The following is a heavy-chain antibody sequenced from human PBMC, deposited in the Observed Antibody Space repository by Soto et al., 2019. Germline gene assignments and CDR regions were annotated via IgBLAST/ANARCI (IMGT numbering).Heavy chain of an antibody. CDR2: INTGGSRT. D-gene: IGHD3-16*01. Sequence: EVQLVESGGGLVQPGGSLRLSCAASGFTFSSYWMFWVRQVPGKGLVWVSRINTGGSRTDYADSVKGRFTISRDNAKNTLYLQMNSLSAEDAAIYYCARAFSNTWGRVDPWGQGTLVTVSS. CDR1: GFTFSSYW. V-gene: IGHV3-74*01. CDR3: ARAFSNTWGRVDP. J-gene: IGHJ5*02.